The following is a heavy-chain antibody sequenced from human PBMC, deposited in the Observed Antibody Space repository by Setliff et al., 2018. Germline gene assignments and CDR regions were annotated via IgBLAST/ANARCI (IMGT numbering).Heavy chain of an antibody. V-gene: IGHV1-24*01. CDR2: FDPEDGET. Sequence: ASVKVSCKVPGYTLTELSMHWVRQAPGKGLEWMGGFDPEDGETIYAQKFQGRVTMTEDTSTDTAYMELSSLRSEDTAVYYCARDHAYGSRFYYYYYGMDVWGQGTKVTVSS. CDR3: ARDHAYGSRFYYYYYGMDV. J-gene: IGHJ6*02. D-gene: IGHD3-10*01. CDR1: GYTLTELS.